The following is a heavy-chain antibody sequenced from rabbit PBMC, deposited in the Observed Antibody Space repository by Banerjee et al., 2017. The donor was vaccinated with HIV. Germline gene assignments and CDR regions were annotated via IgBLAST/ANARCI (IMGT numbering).Heavy chain of an antibody. CDR2: IYNGDGST. CDR1: GFSFSSSAV. Sequence: QEQLEESGGGLVQPEGSLTLTCTASGFSFSSSAVCWVRQAPGKGLEWIACIYNGDGSTYYANWAKGRFTISKTSSTTVTLQMTSLTAADTATYFCARGAAGNLWGPGTLVTVS. J-gene: IGHJ4*01. D-gene: IGHD4-2*01. V-gene: IGHV1S45*01. CDR3: ARGAAGNL.